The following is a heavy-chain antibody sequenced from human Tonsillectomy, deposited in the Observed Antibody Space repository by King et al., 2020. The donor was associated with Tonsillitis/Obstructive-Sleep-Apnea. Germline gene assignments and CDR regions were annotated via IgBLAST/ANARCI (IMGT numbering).Heavy chain of an antibody. V-gene: IGHV2-70*11. CDR2: IDWDDDK. CDR3: ARSDTNRNYAAFDI. D-gene: IGHD1-7*01. Sequence: TLKESGPALVKPPQTPTLTCTFSGFSLSTSGVCVSWIRQPPGKALEWLARIDWDDDKYYTTSLKTRLTISKDTSKNQVVLTMTNMDPVDTATYYCARSDTNRNYAAFDIWGQGTMVTVSS. J-gene: IGHJ3*02. CDR1: GFSLSTSGVC.